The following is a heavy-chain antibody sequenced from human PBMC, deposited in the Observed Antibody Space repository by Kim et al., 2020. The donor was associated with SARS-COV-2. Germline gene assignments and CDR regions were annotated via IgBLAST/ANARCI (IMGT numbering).Heavy chain of an antibody. J-gene: IGHJ4*02. V-gene: IGHV3-48*02. Sequence: GGSLRLSCAASGFRFGAHPMNWVRQAPGKGLEWISHIRSLSDSIDYADSVKGRFTISRDNAKNSLYLQMNSLGDDDTAIYYCVRDHDWAFDYWGQGTLVTVSS. D-gene: IGHD3-9*01. CDR1: GFRFGAHP. CDR2: IRSLSDSI. CDR3: VRDHDWAFDY.